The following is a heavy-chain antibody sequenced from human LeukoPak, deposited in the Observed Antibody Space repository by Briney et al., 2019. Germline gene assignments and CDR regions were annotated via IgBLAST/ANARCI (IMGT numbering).Heavy chain of an antibody. V-gene: IGHV3-30*02. Sequence: GGSLRLSCAASGFTFSNYGIHWVRQAPGKGLEWVAFIRYDGSNKYYADSVKGRFTISRDNSKNTLYLQMNSLRVEDTAVYYCARDSSMLRGPLVIYYFDFWGQGTLVTVSS. CDR1: GFTFSNYG. D-gene: IGHD3-10*01. CDR3: ARDSSMLRGPLVIYYFDF. J-gene: IGHJ4*02. CDR2: IRYDGSNK.